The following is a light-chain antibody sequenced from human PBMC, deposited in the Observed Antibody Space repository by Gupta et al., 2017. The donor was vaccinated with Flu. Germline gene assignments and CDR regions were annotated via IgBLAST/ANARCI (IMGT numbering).Light chain of an antibody. V-gene: IGKV3-11*01. CDR1: QSVSTY. Sequence: ATLSLSPGERATLSCRASQSVSTYLAWYQQKPGQAPRLLIYDTSIRATGIPARFSGSGSGTDFTLTISSLEPEDFAVYYCQQRSNWPPLTFGGGTKVEIK. J-gene: IGKJ4*01. CDR2: DTS. CDR3: QQRSNWPPLT.